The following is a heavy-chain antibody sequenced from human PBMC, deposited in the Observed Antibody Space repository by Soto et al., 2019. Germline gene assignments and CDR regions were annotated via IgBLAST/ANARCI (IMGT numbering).Heavy chain of an antibody. D-gene: IGHD6-6*01. CDR2: ISSNGVGT. J-gene: IGHJ6*03. V-gene: IGHV3-64*01. CDR3: SRRARPDFYYMDV. CDR1: GFTLSGYA. Sequence: EVQLAESGGGLAQPGGSLRLSCAASGFTLSGYAMDWVRQAPGKGLEYGSGISSNGVGTYYANSVQGRFTISRDNSKNTVYLQMGSMRPEEMAVYYCSRRARPDFYYMDVWGKGTTVTGSS.